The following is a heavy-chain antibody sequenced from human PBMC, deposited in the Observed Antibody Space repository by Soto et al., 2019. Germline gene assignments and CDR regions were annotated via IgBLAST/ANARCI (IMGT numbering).Heavy chain of an antibody. J-gene: IGHJ4*02. CDR3: AKVVTAATSGWLRHFDT. D-gene: IGHD6-19*01. CDR2: INPTRGGT. Sequence: QVHLVQSGAEVKKPGASVRVSCKASGYSFSDFYMHWVRQAPGHGLEWVGWINPTRGGTNFAQKFQGRVILTADTSTRTAYMEVSRLASDDTAVYFCAKVVTAATSGWLRHFDTWGQGTLVTVSS. CDR1: GYSFSDFY. V-gene: IGHV1-2*02.